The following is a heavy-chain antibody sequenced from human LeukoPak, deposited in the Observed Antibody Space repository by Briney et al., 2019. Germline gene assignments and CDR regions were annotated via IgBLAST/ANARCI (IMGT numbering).Heavy chain of an antibody. CDR1: GFTFFSYG. D-gene: IGHD1-26*01. J-gene: IGHJ4*02. CDR2: ISYDGSNK. Sequence: GGSLRLSCAASGFTFFSYGMHWVRQAPGKGLEWVAGISYDGSNKYYVDSVKGRFTISRDNSKNTLYLEMISLRIEDTAVYYCAKGPVSGSRSPLGYWGQGTLVTVSS. CDR3: AKGPVSGSRSPLGY. V-gene: IGHV3-30*18.